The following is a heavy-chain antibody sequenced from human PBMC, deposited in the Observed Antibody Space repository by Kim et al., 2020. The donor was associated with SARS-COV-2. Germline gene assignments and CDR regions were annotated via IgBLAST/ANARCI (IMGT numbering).Heavy chain of an antibody. Sequence: GGSLRLSCAASGFALYSYNMSWVRQAPGKGLEWVSFISPGSDLVYYAESMKGRFSISRDNANNVIYLQMNSLSAADTAVYYCARDFGGYGGHFYGLDVWGLGTTVTVSS. CDR1: GFALYSYN. D-gene: IGHD5-12*01. CDR2: ISPGSDLV. CDR3: ARDFGGYGGHFYGLDV. J-gene: IGHJ6*02. V-gene: IGHV3-21*06.